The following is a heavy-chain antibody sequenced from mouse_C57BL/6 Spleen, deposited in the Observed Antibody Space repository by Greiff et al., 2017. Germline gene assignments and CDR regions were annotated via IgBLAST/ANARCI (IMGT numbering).Heavy chain of an antibody. CDR2: INPSTGGT. D-gene: IGHD3-2*02. V-gene: IGHV1-42*01. Sequence: VVKPGASVKISCKASGYSFTGYYMNWVKQSPEKSLEWIGEINPSTGGTTYNQKFKAKATLTVDKSSSTAYMQLKSLTSEDSAVYYCARSAQATTFAYWGQGTLVTVSA. J-gene: IGHJ3*01. CDR3: ARSAQATTFAY. CDR1: GYSFTGYY.